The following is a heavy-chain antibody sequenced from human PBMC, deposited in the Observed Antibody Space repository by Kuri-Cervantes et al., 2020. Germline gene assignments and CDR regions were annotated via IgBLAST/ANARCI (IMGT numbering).Heavy chain of an antibody. J-gene: IGHJ4*02. D-gene: IGHD5-18*01. CDR3: ARVLNEVSSYGYRYYFDY. CDR2: IYYSGST. V-gene: IGHV4-39*07. Sequence: SETLSLTCTVSGGSISSSSYYWGWIRQPPGKGLEWIGSIYYSGSTYYNPSLKSRVTISVDTSKNQLSLKLSSVTAADTAVYYCARVLNEVSSYGYRYYFDYWGQGTLVTDSS. CDR1: GGSISSSSYY.